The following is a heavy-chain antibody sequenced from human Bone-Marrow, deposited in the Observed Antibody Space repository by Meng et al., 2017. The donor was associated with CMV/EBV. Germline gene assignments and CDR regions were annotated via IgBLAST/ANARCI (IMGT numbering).Heavy chain of an antibody. CDR2: IYYSGST. Sequence: GSLRLSCTVSGGSISSSSYYWGWIRQPPGKGLEWIGSIYYSGSTYYNPSLKSRVTISVDTSKNQFSLKLSSVTAADTAVYYCARDSTLLELSEQVGDNWFDPWGQGSLVTVSS. D-gene: IGHD1-7*01. CDR1: GGSISSSSYY. CDR3: ARDSTLLELSEQVGDNWFDP. J-gene: IGHJ5*02. V-gene: IGHV4-39*07.